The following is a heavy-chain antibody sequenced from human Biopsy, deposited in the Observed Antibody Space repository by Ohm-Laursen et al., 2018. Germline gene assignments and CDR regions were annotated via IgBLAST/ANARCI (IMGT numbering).Heavy chain of an antibody. D-gene: IGHD6-19*01. J-gene: IGHJ4*02. CDR2: INPSGSTT. CDR3: ARNTGWYGDLYYFDY. V-gene: IGHV1-46*01. CDR1: GYSFTSYY. Sequence: ASVKVSCKASGYSFTSYYMHWVRQAPGQGLESMGMINPSGSTTSYPQIFQGRVTMTRDTSKSTVYMELSSLRSADTAVYFCARNTGWYGDLYYFDYWGQGTLVTVSS.